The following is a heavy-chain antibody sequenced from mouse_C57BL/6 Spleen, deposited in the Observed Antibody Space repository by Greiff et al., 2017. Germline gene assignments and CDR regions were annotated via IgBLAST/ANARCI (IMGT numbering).Heavy chain of an antibody. Sequence: QVQLQQSGAELARPGASVKLSCKASGYTFTSYGISWVKQRTGPGLEWIGEIYPRSGNTYYNEKFKSKATLTVEKSSSTAYMQLSSPASEDSAVYYCARGFSMDYWGQGTSVTVSS. CDR1: GYTFTSYG. CDR2: IYPRSGNT. D-gene: IGHD3-1*01. CDR3: ARGFSMDY. J-gene: IGHJ4*01. V-gene: IGHV1-81*01.